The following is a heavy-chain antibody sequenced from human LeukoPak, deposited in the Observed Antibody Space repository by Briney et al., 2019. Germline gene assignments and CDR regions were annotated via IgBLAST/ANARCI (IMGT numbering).Heavy chain of an antibody. D-gene: IGHD5-18*01. CDR3: ARGSGSYGYAFDI. J-gene: IGHJ3*02. CDR1: GFAFNSYD. Sequence: GGSLRLSCAASGFAFNSYDMTWVRRAPGKGLEWVSLITTDTYYADSVKGRFTISRDNSKNTLYLQMNSLRAEDTAVYYCARGSGSYGYAFDIWGQGTMVTVSS. V-gene: IGHV3-66*02. CDR2: ITTDT.